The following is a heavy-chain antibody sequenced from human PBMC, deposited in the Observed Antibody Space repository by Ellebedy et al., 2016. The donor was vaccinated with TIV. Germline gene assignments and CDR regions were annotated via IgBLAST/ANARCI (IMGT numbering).Heavy chain of an antibody. CDR1: GFTFSNYS. V-gene: IGHV3-30*18. CDR3: AKVPRSNSQGFNFDY. CDR2: ISFDGTFN. J-gene: IGHJ4*02. D-gene: IGHD3-16*01. Sequence: PGGSLRLSCAASGFTFSNYSMNWVRQAPAKGLECVALISFDGTFNFYADSVQGRFTVSRDNFKNTLFLQMTSLKTEDTAVYYCAKVPRSNSQGFNFDYWGQGSLVTVSS.